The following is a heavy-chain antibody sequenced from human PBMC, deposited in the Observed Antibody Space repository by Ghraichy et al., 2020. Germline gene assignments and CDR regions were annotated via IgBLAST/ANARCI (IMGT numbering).Heavy chain of an antibody. V-gene: IGHV3-73*01. Sequence: GGSLRLSCAASGFSFGDSHMHWVRQAPGKGLEWVGHIRNRRDNCATAYGAAVRGRFTISRDNAMSTTYLQMNSLKTEDTAVYYCSRQTVSCHDYWGQGIQVTVSS. CDR3: SRQTVSCHDY. D-gene: IGHD2-2*01. CDR1: GFSFGDSH. CDR2: IRNRRDNCAT. J-gene: IGHJ4*02.